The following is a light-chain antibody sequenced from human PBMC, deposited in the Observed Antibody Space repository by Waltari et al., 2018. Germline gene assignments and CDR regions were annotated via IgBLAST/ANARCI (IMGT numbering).Light chain of an antibody. CDR3: QHYVSLPAT. J-gene: IGKJ1*01. CDR1: QSVSRT. V-gene: IGKV3-20*01. Sequence: EIVLTQSPGTLFLSPGEGSTLSRRASQSVSRTLAWYQQKPGQAPRLLIYGASRRATGIPDRFSGSGSGTDFSLTISRLEPDDSAVYFCQHYVSLPATFGQGTKVEIK. CDR2: GAS.